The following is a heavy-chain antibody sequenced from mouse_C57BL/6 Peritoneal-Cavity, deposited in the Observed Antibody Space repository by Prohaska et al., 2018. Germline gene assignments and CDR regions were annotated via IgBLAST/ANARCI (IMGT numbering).Heavy chain of an antibody. CDR3: ARWYYGSSFDY. J-gene: IGHJ2*01. CDR2: INPYNGGT. V-gene: IGHV1-19*01. Sequence: EVQLQQSGPVLVKPGASVKMSCKASGYTFTDYYMNWVKQSHGKSLEWIGVINPYNGGTSYNQKFKGKATLTVDKSSRTAYMELNSLTSEDAAVYYCARWYYGSSFDYWGQGTTLTVSS. D-gene: IGHD1-1*01. CDR1: GYTFTDYY.